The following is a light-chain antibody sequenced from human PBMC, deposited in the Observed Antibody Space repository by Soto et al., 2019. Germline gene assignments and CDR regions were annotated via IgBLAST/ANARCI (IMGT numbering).Light chain of an antibody. CDR3: QQYGSSPYT. CDR1: QSVSNDY. CDR2: GAS. Sequence: EMVLTQSPVTLSLSPGDRATLSCRASQSVSNDYVAWYQQKPGQAPRLLIYGASSRATGIPDRFSGSGSGTDFTLTISRLEPEDFAVYYCQQYGSSPYTFGQGTRLEIK. J-gene: IGKJ5*01. V-gene: IGKV3-20*01.